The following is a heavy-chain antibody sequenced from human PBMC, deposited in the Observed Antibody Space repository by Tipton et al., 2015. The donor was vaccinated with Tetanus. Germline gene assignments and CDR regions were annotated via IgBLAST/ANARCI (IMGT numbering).Heavy chain of an antibody. CDR1: GFTFDNYA. CDR2: IWYDGSNQ. Sequence: SGFTFDNYALHWVRQAPGKGLQWLAVIWYDGSNQYYEESMKGRFTISRDNAKNTIFLQMNSLRAEDTAVYYCASGSALDYWGQGILVTVSS. V-gene: IGHV3-33*01. D-gene: IGHD6-25*01. CDR3: ASGSALDY. J-gene: IGHJ4*02.